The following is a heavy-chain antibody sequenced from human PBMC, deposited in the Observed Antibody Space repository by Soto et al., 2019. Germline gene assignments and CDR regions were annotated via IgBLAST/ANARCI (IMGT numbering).Heavy chain of an antibody. Sequence: QVQLVQSGAEVKKPGASVKVSCKASGYTFTSYYMHWVRQAPGQGLEWMGIINPSGGSTSYAQKCQGRVTMTRDTSTSTVYMELSSLRSEDTAVYYCARDRRIQLWLNRLDYWGQGTLVTVSS. CDR1: GYTFTSYY. V-gene: IGHV1-46*01. J-gene: IGHJ4*02. CDR3: ARDRRIQLWLNRLDY. D-gene: IGHD5-18*01. CDR2: INPSGGST.